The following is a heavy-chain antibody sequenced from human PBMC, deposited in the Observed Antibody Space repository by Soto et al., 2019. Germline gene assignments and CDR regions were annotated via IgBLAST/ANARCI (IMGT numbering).Heavy chain of an antibody. CDR2: ISYDGSNK. J-gene: IGHJ5*02. CDR1: GFTFSSYA. CDR3: ARDGDYYDFWSGYFNWFDP. V-gene: IGHV3-30-3*01. D-gene: IGHD3-3*01. Sequence: LRLSFAASGFTFSSYAMHWVRQAPGKGLEWVAVISYDGSNKYYADSVKGRFTIPRDNSKNTLYLQMNSLRAEDTAVYYCARDGDYYDFWSGYFNWFDPWGQGTLVTVSS.